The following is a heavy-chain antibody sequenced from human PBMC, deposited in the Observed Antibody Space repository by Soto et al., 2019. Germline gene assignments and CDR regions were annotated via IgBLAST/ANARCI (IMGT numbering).Heavy chain of an antibody. Sequence: GGSLRLSCAASGFTFSSYAMSWVRQAPGKGLEWVSAISGSGGSTYYADSVKGRFTISRDNSKNTLYLQMNSLRAEDTAVYYCAKDFRTVLRYFVGGAQGFDYWGQGTLVTVSS. D-gene: IGHD3-9*01. J-gene: IGHJ4*02. CDR1: GFTFSSYA. V-gene: IGHV3-23*01. CDR2: ISGSGGST. CDR3: AKDFRTVLRYFVGGAQGFDY.